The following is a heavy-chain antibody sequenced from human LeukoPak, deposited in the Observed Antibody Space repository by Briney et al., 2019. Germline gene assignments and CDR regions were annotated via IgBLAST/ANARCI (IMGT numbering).Heavy chain of an antibody. Sequence: GSLRLSCAASGFTFSNYWINWVRQAPGKGLEWVANIKQDGSEKYYVDSVKGRFTISRDNAKNSLYLQMNSLRVEDTAVYYCAKEGRSLQTYWGQGTLVTVSS. V-gene: IGHV3-7*03. D-gene: IGHD5-24*01. CDR1: GFTFSNYW. CDR3: AKEGRSLQTY. J-gene: IGHJ4*02. CDR2: IKQDGSEK.